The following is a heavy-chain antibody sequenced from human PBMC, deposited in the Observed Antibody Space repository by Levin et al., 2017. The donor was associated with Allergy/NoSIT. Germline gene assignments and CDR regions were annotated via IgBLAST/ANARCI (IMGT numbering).Heavy chain of an antibody. Sequence: GESLKISCEASGYTFISYWVAWVRQMPGEGLEWMGSIYPADSDTSYGPSFQGQVTISVDKSISTVYLQWSSLQASDTAIYYCAKRGVVATSDSHYGYAMDVWGQGTTVTVSS. CDR1: GYTFISYW. V-gene: IGHV5-51*01. J-gene: IGHJ6*02. CDR3: AKRGVVATSDSHYGYAMDV. CDR2: IYPADSDT. D-gene: IGHD2-15*01.